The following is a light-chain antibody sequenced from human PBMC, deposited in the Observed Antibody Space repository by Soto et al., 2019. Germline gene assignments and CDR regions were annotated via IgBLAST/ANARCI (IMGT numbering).Light chain of an antibody. Sequence: DIQMTQSPSTLPASVGDRVTVTCRASQSIRSWLAWYQEKPGKAPKLLIYKASLLETGVPSRFSGRGSGTEFTLTISSLQTDDFGTYYCQQYNSHPGTFGQGTKV. CDR1: QSIRSW. V-gene: IGKV1-5*03. CDR3: QQYNSHPGT. CDR2: KAS. J-gene: IGKJ1*01.